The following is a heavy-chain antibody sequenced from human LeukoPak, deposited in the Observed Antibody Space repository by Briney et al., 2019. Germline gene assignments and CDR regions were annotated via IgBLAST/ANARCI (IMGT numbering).Heavy chain of an antibody. Sequence: GRSLRPSCAASGFTFSRHAMHWVRQAPGKGLEWVAVISYEGSIKYYADSVKGRFTISRDNSKNTLYLQLNSLRSEDTAVYYCARVPAAGHFDYWGQGTLVTVSS. D-gene: IGHD6-13*01. J-gene: IGHJ4*02. V-gene: IGHV3-30*04. CDR2: ISYEGSIK. CDR1: GFTFSRHA. CDR3: ARVPAAGHFDY.